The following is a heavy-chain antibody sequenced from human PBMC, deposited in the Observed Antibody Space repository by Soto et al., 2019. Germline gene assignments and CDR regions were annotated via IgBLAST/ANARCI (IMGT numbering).Heavy chain of an antibody. Sequence: PGGSLRLSCAASGFTLSSYAMSWVRQAPGKGLEWVSAIGGSGGSTYYADSVKGRFTISRDNSKNTLYLQMNSLRAEDTAIYYCAKIAEAVAGTVYGYWGQGTRVTVSS. V-gene: IGHV3-23*01. J-gene: IGHJ4*02. CDR3: AKIAEAVAGTVYGY. D-gene: IGHD6-19*01. CDR1: GFTLSSYA. CDR2: IGGSGGST.